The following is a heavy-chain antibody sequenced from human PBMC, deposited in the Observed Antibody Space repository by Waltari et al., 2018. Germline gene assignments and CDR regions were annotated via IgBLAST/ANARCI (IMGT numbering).Heavy chain of an antibody. CDR3: ARAIVGATLYCFDY. V-gene: IGHV4-59*01. CDR2: IYYSGST. D-gene: IGHD1-26*01. J-gene: IGHJ4*02. Sequence: QVQLQESGPGLVKPSETLSLTCTVSGGSISSYYWSWIRQPPGKGLEWIGYIYYSGSTNSSPSLKSRVTISVDTSKNQFSLKLSSVTAADTAVYYCARAIVGATLYCFDYWGQGTLVTVSS. CDR1: GGSISSYY.